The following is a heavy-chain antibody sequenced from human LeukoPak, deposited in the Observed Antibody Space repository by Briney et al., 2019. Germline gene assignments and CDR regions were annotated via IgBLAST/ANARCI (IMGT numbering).Heavy chain of an antibody. J-gene: IGHJ4*02. V-gene: IGHV4-30-4*01. CDR1: GGSISSGDYY. D-gene: IGHD4-17*01. Sequence: SQTLSLTCTVSGGSISSGDYYWSWIRQPPGKGLEWIGYIYYSGSTYYNPSLKSRVTISVDTSKNQFSLKLSSVTAADTAVYCCARKKLYGCNDYWGQGTLVTVSS. CDR3: ARKKLYGCNDY. CDR2: IYYSGST.